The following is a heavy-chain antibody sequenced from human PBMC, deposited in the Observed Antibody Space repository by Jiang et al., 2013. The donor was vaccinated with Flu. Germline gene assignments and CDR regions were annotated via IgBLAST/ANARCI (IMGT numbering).Heavy chain of an antibody. J-gene: IGHJ4*02. D-gene: IGHD6-13*01. CDR2: IWYDGSNK. Sequence: QLVESGGGVVQPGRSLRLSCAASGFTFSSYGMHWVRQAPGKGLEWVAVIWYDGSNKYYADSVKGRFTISRDNSKNTLYLQMNSLRAEDTAVYYCARNPGSEQQLVLESGNFDYWGQGTLVTVSS. CDR3: ARNPGSEQQLVLESGNFDY. CDR1: GFTFSSYG. V-gene: IGHV3-33*08.